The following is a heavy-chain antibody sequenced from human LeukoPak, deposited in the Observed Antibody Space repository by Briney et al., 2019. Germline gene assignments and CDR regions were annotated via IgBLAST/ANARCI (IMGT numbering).Heavy chain of an antibody. D-gene: IGHD3-22*01. Sequence: GGSLRLSCAASGFTFSSYGMHWVRQAPGKGLEWVAFIRYDGSNKYYADSVKGRFTISRDNSKNTLYLQMNSLRAEDTAVYYCARGDSLYYYDSSGYLNYWGQGTLVTVSS. CDR2: IRYDGSNK. CDR3: ARGDSLYYYDSSGYLNY. V-gene: IGHV3-30*02. J-gene: IGHJ4*02. CDR1: GFTFSSYG.